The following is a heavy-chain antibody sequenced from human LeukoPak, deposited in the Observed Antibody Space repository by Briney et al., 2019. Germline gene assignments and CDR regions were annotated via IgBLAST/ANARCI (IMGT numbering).Heavy chain of an antibody. CDR1: GFTFSTYG. J-gene: IGHJ4*02. CDR3: WGCTTTSCYVPDC. Sequence: GGSLRLSCAASGFTFSTYGMRWIRQAPGKGLECVSVIYSGGSTYYADSVKGRFTISTHNSENTLYLQMNSLRTEDTAVYYCWGCTTTSCYVPDCWGQGTLVTVSS. D-gene: IGHD2-2*01. CDR2: IYSGGST. V-gene: IGHV3-53*04.